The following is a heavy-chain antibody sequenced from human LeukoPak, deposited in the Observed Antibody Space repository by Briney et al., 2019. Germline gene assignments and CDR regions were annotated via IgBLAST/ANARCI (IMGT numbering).Heavy chain of an antibody. CDR2: ISYDGRQN. CDR3: ARVYLERLTAGYFDH. D-gene: IGHD2-8*01. Sequence: GGSQRLSCAAPGFTFSTYAMNWVRQAPGKGLEWVAVISYDGRQNYYADSVKGRFTISRDNSKNTLYLQMNSLRDEDSAAYYCARVYLERLTAGYFDHWGQGTWVTVSP. CDR1: GFTFSTYA. J-gene: IGHJ4*02. V-gene: IGHV3-30*04.